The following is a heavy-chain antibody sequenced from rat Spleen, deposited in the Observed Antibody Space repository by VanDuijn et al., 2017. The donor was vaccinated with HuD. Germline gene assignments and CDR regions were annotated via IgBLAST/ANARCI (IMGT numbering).Heavy chain of an antibody. D-gene: IGHD1-10*01. Sequence: VQLKESGPGLVQPSQTLSLTCTVSGFSLTSYNVHWVRQPTGKGLEWMGYINSAGSTNYNPSLKSRISITRDTSKNQFFLQLNSVTTEDTATYYCARQDNYVGFAYWGQGTLVTVSS. V-gene: IGHV3-3*01. CDR1: GFSLTSYN. CDR2: INSAGST. J-gene: IGHJ3*01. CDR3: ARQDNYVGFAY.